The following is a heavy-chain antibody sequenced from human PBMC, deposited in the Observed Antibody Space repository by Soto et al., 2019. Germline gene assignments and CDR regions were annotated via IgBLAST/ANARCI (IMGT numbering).Heavy chain of an antibody. Sequence: ASVKVSCKASGYTFTSYGISWVRQAPGQGLEWMGWISAYNGNTNYAQKLQGRVTMTTDTSTSTAYMELRSLRSDDTAVYYCARVRTLAYCGGDCYDYWGQGTLVTVSS. V-gene: IGHV1-18*01. CDR2: ISAYNGNT. CDR3: ARVRTLAYCGGDCYDY. CDR1: GYTFTSYG. J-gene: IGHJ4*02. D-gene: IGHD2-21*01.